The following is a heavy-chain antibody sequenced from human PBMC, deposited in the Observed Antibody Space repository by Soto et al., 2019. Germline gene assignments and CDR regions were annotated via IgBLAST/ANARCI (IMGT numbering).Heavy chain of an antibody. Sequence: QVQLVQSGAEVKKPGSSVKVSCKASGGTFSSYAISWVRQAPGQGLEWMGGIIPIFGTANYAQKFQGRVTITADESTSTAYMELSSLRSEDTAVYYCARSRGRNENRKYLYYYYYGMDVWGQGTTVTVSS. V-gene: IGHV1-69*12. CDR3: ARSRGRNENRKYLYYYYYGMDV. CDR2: IIPIFGTA. CDR1: GGTFSSYA. D-gene: IGHD6-19*01. J-gene: IGHJ6*02.